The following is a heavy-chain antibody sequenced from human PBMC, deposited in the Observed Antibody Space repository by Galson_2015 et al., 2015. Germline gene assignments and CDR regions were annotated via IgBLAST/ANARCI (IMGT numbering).Heavy chain of an antibody. CDR1: GGSVSSGSYY. D-gene: IGHD3-10*01. CDR3: ASLRRFYGSGSPYGMDV. CDR2: IYYSGST. J-gene: IGHJ6*02. Sequence: TLSLTCTVSGGSVSSGSYYWSWIRLPPGKGLEWIRYIYYSGSTNYNPSLKSRVTISVDTSKDQFSLKLNSVTAADTAVYYCASLRRFYGSGSPYGMDVWGQGTTVTVSS. V-gene: IGHV4-61*01.